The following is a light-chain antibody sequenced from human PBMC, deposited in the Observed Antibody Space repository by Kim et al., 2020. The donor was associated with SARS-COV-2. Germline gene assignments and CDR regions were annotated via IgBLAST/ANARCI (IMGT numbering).Light chain of an antibody. Sequence: AIQMTQSPSSLSASVGDRVTITCRASQGGRNDLGWYQQIPGKAPKLLIYAASTLQSGVPSRFSGNGSGTDFTLTISSLQPEGFATYFCLQDYNYPRRFGQGTKVDIK. CDR1: QGGRND. V-gene: IGKV1-6*01. CDR2: AAS. CDR3: LQDYNYPRR. J-gene: IGKJ1*01.